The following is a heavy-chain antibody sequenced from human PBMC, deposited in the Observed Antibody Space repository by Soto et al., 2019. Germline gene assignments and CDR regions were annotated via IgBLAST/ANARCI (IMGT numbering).Heavy chain of an antibody. CDR1: GFIFTDHW. CDR2: INSGGPRA. J-gene: IGHJ1*01. D-gene: IGHD2-15*01. V-gene: IGHV3-74*01. CDR3: ARGDCSGLSCFIGGTH. Sequence: EVHLAESGGGLVQPGGSLRLSCVASGFIFTDHWMHWVRQAPGKALVWVARINSGGPRANYADFVKGRFTISRDNAQDTLYLQMTSLGVDATAAYYCARGDCSGLSCFIGGTHWGQGTLVSVSS.